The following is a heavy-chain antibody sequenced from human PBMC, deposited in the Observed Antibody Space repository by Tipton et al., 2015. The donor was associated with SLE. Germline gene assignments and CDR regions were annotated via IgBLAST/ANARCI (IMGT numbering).Heavy chain of an antibody. CDR1: GLIFENYA. Sequence: GSLRLSCTASGLIFENYAMAWVRQSPGKGLEWVSVISGGGGNRFYADSVRGRFTIYRDNSKNTVSLQMNTLRAEDTAVYYCAKEANFYYYYYMDVWGKGTTVTVSS. V-gene: IGHV3-23*01. CDR2: ISGGGGNR. CDR3: AKEANFYYYYYMDV. J-gene: IGHJ6*03.